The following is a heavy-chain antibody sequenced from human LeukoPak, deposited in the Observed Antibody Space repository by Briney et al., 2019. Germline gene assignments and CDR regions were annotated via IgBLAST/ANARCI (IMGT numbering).Heavy chain of an antibody. CDR3: ARDASGYYDSSGYYYFDY. CDR2: IYSGGST. CDR1: GFTVSSNY. V-gene: IGHV3-66*01. D-gene: IGHD3-22*01. Sequence: GGSLRLSCAASGFTVSSNYMSWVRQAPGKGLEWVSVIYSGGSTYYADSVKGRFTISRDNSKNTLYLQMNSLRAEDTAVYYCARDASGYYDSSGYYYFDYWGQGTLVTVSS. J-gene: IGHJ4*02.